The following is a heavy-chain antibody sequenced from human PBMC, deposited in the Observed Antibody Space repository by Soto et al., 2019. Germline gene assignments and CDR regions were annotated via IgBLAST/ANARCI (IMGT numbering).Heavy chain of an antibody. CDR2: IYYSGST. J-gene: IGHJ6*03. Sequence: SETLSLTCTVSGGSISSSSYYWGWIRQPPGKGLEWIGSIYYSGSTYYNPSLKSRVTISVDTSKNQFSLKLSSVTAADTAVYYCASCTGDYDFWSCPQDYYYMDVWGKGTTVTVSS. V-gene: IGHV4-39*01. CDR1: GGSISSSSYY. D-gene: IGHD3-3*01. CDR3: ASCTGDYDFWSCPQDYYYMDV.